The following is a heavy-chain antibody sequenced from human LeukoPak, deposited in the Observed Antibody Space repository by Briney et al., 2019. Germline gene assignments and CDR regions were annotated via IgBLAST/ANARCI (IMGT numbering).Heavy chain of an antibody. J-gene: IGHJ4*02. Sequence: GGSLRLSCAASGFTFSSYAMHWVRQAPGKGLEWVAVISYDGSNKYYADSVKGRFTISRDNSKNTLYLQMNSLRAEDTAVYYCARDAPPLSGYEPIYWGQGTLVTVSS. CDR2: ISYDGSNK. CDR1: GFTFSSYA. CDR3: ARDAPPLSGYEPIY. V-gene: IGHV3-30*04. D-gene: IGHD5-12*01.